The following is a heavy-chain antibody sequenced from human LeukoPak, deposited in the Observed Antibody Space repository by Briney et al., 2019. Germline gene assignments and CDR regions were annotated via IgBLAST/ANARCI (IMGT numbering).Heavy chain of an antibody. CDR2: IKNDGSST. Sequence: GGSLRLSCAASGFTFSSYWMHWVRQAPGKGLVWVSRIKNDGSSTIYADSVRGRFTISRDNSKNTVYLQMNSLRVEDTAVYYCVKNAFDIWGQGTMVTVSS. J-gene: IGHJ3*02. V-gene: IGHV3-74*01. CDR1: GFTFSSYW. CDR3: VKNAFDI.